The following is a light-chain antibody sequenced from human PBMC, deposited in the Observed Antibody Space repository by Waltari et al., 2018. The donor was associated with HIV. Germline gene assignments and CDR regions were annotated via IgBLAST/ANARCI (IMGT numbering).Light chain of an antibody. V-gene: IGKV2-28*01. CDR3: MQALQTPLT. Sequence: DIVMTQSPLFLPVTPGEPASISCRSSQSLLHRNGYNSLDWYLQKPGQSPQLLIYLGSNRASGVPDRFSGSGSGTDFTLKISRVEAEDVGVYYCMQALQTPLTFGQGTKVEIK. CDR2: LGS. CDR1: QSLLHRNGYNS. J-gene: IGKJ1*01.